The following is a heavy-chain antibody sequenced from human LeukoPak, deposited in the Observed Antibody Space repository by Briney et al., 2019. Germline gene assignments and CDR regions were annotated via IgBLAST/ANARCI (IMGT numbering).Heavy chain of an antibody. J-gene: IGHJ4*02. CDR1: GGSISSSSYY. Sequence: SETLSLTCTVSGGSISSSSYYWGWIRQPPGKGLEWIGSIYYSGSTYYNPSLKSRVTISVDTSKNQFSLKLSSVTAADTAVYYCAGFGVYGGNSAIDYWGQGTLVTVSS. CDR2: IYYSGST. V-gene: IGHV4-39*07. CDR3: AGFGVYGGNSAIDY. D-gene: IGHD4-23*01.